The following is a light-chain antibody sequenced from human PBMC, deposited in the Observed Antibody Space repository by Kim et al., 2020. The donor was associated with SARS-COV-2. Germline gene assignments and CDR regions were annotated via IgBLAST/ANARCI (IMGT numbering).Light chain of an antibody. V-gene: IGLV3-1*01. Sequence: SYELTQPPSVSVSPGQTASITCSGDKLGDKYACWYQQKPGQSPVLVIYQDSKRLSRLPERFSGSNSGNTATLTISGTQAIDEAAYYCQAWDSSTVVFGGG. CDR1: KLGDKY. J-gene: IGLJ2*01. CDR3: QAWDSSTVV. CDR2: QDS.